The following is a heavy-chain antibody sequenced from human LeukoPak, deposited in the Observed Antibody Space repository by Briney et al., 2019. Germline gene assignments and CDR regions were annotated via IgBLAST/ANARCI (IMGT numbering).Heavy chain of an antibody. J-gene: IGHJ1*01. Sequence: KPGGSLRLSCAASGFTLNNAWMSWVRQAPGKGLEWLVRIKRETDGGTIDYATPVKGRFTISRDDSRNTLYLQMDSLKIEDTAVYYCTTDRYYDNSELQFQHWGQGTLVTVSS. CDR2: IKRETDGGTI. CDR3: TTDRYYDNSELQFQH. CDR1: GFTLNNAW. D-gene: IGHD3-22*01. V-gene: IGHV3-15*01.